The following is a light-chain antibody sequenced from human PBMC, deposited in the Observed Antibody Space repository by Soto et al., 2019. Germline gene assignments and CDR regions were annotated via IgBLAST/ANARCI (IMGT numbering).Light chain of an antibody. J-gene: IGKJ3*01. CDR3: QQYNNWPLLS. CDR2: GAS. CDR1: QSVSSN. V-gene: IGKV3-15*01. Sequence: EIVMTQSPATLSVSPGERATSSCRASQSVSSNLAWYQQKPGQAPRLLIYGASTRATGIPARFSGSGSGTEFTLTISSLQSEDFAVYYCQQYNNWPLLSFGPGTKVDIK.